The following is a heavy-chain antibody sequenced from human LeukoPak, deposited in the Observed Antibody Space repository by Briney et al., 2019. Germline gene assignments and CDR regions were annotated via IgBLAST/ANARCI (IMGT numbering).Heavy chain of an antibody. CDR1: GGSVSSGSYY. D-gene: IGHD3-10*01. CDR2: IYSSGST. J-gene: IGHJ4*02. Sequence: SETLSLTCTVSGGSVSSGSYYWSWIRQPPWKGLEWIGYIYSSGSTNYNPSLKSRVTISVDASKTQFSLKLSSVTAADTAVYYCARSYASGSYPYWGQGTLVTVSS. CDR3: ARSYASGSYPY. V-gene: IGHV4-61*01.